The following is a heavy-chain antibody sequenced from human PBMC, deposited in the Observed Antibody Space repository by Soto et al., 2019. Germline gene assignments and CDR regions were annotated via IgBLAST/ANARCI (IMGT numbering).Heavy chain of an antibody. CDR2: VSASEDST. J-gene: IGHJ4*02. CDR1: GFTFSSYA. V-gene: IGHV3-23*01. CDR3: AKETSMGARSYSYFDS. Sequence: EVRLIESGGGLVQPGGSLRLSCAASGFTFSSYAMSWVRQAPGKGLEWVSFVSASEDSTYYADSVKGRLTISRDNSKNTMYLQINSLRAEDTAIYYCAKETSMGARSYSYFDSWGQGTLVTVSS. D-gene: IGHD1-26*01.